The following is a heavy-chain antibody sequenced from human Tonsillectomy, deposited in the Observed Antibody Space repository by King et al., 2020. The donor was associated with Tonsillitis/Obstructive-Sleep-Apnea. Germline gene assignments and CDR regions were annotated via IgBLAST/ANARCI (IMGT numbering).Heavy chain of an antibody. Sequence: VQLVESGGGLVKPGGSLRLSCAASGFTFSSYSMNWVRQAPGKGLEWVSSISSSSSYIYYADSVKGRFTISRDNAKNSLYLQMNSLRAEDTAVYYCARDTSTTWIQLWLGYFDYWGRGTLVTVSS. CDR2: ISSSSSYI. V-gene: IGHV3-21*01. D-gene: IGHD5-18*01. CDR3: ARDTSTTWIQLWLGYFDY. CDR1: GFTFSSYS. J-gene: IGHJ4*02.